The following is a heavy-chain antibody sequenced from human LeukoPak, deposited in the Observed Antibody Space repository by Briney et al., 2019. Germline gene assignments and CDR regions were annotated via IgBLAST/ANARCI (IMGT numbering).Heavy chain of an antibody. Sequence: SVKVSCKASGGTFSSYAISWVRQAPGQGLEWMGRIIPILGIANYAQKFQGRVTITADKSTSTAYMELSSLRSEDTAVYYCARDLSGGSAPIDYWGQGTLVTVSS. CDR2: IIPILGIA. D-gene: IGHD3-10*01. V-gene: IGHV1-69*04. CDR1: GGTFSSYA. J-gene: IGHJ4*02. CDR3: ARDLSGGSAPIDY.